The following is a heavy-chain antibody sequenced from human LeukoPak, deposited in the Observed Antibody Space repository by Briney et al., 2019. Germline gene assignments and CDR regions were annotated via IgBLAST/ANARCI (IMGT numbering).Heavy chain of an antibody. CDR2: TYYRSKWYN. CDR3: ARSGLWFGDPESAFDI. J-gene: IGHJ3*02. CDR1: GDSVSSNSAA. D-gene: IGHD3-10*01. Sequence: SQTLSLTCAISGDSVSSNSAAWNWIRQAPSRGREWLVRTYYRSKWYNDYAVSVKIRITINPDTSKNKFSLQLNSVTPEDTAVYYCARSGLWFGDPESAFDIWGQGTMVTVSS. V-gene: IGHV6-1*01.